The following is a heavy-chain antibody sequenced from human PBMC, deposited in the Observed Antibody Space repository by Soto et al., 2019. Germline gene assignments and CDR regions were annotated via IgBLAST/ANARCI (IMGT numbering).Heavy chain of an antibody. J-gene: IGHJ5*02. D-gene: IGHD2-15*01. V-gene: IGHV1-18*01. Sequence: QVQLVQSGAEVKKPGASVKVSCKASGYTFTSYGISWVRQAPGQGLEWMGWISAYNGNTNYAQKLQGRATMTTDTSTSTAYMELRSLGSDDTAVYYCARVVVVVVAATRSPHRWFDPWGQGTLVTVSS. CDR1: GYTFTSYG. CDR2: ISAYNGNT. CDR3: ARVVVVVVAATRSPHRWFDP.